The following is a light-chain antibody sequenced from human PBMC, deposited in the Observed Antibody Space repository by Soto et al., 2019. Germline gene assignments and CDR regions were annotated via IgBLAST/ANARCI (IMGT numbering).Light chain of an antibody. CDR1: SSDVGGYNY. CDR2: DVS. CDR3: SSYTSSSTL. J-gene: IGLJ2*01. V-gene: IGLV2-14*01. Sequence: QSVLTQPASVSGSPGQSITISCTRTSSDVGGYNYVSWYQQHPGKAPKLMIYDVSNRPSGVSNRFSGSKSGNTASLTISGLQAEDEADYYCSSYTSSSTLFGGGTQLTVL.